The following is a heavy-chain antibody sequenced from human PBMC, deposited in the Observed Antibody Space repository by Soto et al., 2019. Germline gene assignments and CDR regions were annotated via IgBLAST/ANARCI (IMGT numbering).Heavy chain of an antibody. CDR1: GGPITSSSYH. D-gene: IGHD2-15*01. V-gene: IGHV4-39*01. J-gene: IGHJ5*01. CDR3: ARHGLDCNSGSCYETFFDS. Sequence: SETLSLTCTVSGGPITSSSYHWGWIRQPPGKGLEWIGSVYYVGSTYYNPSLKSRVSISVDTSKTQFSLKVNSVTAAGTAVYFCARHGLDCNSGSCYETFFDSWGQGTLVTVSS. CDR2: VYYVGST.